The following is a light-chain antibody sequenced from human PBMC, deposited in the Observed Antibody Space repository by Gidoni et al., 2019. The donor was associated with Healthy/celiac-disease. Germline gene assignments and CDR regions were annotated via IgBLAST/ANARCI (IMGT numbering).Light chain of an antibody. CDR2: YDS. CDR3: QVCDSSSDHVV. CDR1: NIGSKS. Sequence: SYVLTQPPSVSVAPGKTARITCGGNNIGSKSVHWYQQKPGQAPLLVIYYDSDRPSGIPERFSGSNSGNTATLTISRVEAGDEADYYCQVCDSSSDHVVFSGGTKLTVL. V-gene: IGLV3-21*04. J-gene: IGLJ2*01.